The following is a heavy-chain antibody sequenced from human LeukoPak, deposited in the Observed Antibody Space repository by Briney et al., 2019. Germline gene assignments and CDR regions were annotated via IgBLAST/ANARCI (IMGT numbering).Heavy chain of an antibody. CDR3: ARGSRRVRRNYYDSSGYYYAGNWFDP. J-gene: IGHJ5*02. CDR2: IIPIFGTA. D-gene: IGHD3-22*01. Sequence: GASVKVSCKASGGTFSSYAISWVRQAPGQGLEWMGGIIPIFGTANYAQKFQGRVTITADESTSTAYMELISLRSEDTAVYYCARGSRRVRRNYYDSSGYYYAGNWFDPWGQGTLVTVSS. V-gene: IGHV1-69*13. CDR1: GGTFSSYA.